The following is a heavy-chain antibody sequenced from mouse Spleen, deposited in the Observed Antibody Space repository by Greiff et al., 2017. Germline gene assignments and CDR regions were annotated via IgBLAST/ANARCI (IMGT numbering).Heavy chain of an antibody. CDR1: GYTFTSYW. Sequence: QVQLQQPGAELVKPGASVKVSCKASGYTFTSYWMHWVKQRPGQGLEWIGRIHPSDSDTNYNQKFKGKATLTVDKSSSTAYMQLSSLTSEDSAVYYCAKGSYYRYDDAMDYWGQGTSVTVSS. D-gene: IGHD2-14*01. CDR3: AKGSYYRYDDAMDY. V-gene: IGHV1-74*01. J-gene: IGHJ4*01. CDR2: IHPSDSDT.